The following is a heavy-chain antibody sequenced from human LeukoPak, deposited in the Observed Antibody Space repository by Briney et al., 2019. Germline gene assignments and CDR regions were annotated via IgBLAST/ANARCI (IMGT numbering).Heavy chain of an antibody. Sequence: GESLKIPCKGSGYSFTTYWIGWVRQMPGKGLEWMGIINPVDSETRYSPSFQGQVTISEDKSITTAYLQWSSLKATDTAMYFCARIGTYAEFDYWGQGSLVTVSS. CDR3: ARIGTYAEFDY. D-gene: IGHD6-13*01. V-gene: IGHV5-51*01. CDR2: INPVDSET. J-gene: IGHJ4*02. CDR1: GYSFTTYW.